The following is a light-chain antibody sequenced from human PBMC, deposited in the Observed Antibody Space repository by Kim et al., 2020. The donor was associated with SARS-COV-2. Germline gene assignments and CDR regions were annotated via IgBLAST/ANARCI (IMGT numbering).Light chain of an antibody. CDR1: QSVTAPY. J-gene: IGKJ1*01. Sequence: SPGERAPLSCRARQSVTAPYLAWYQQKPGQAPRLVIYATSTRATGIPDRFSGSGSGTDFALTVSRLEPEDFAVYYCQHYGTSWWTFGPGTKVDIK. CDR3: QHYGTSWWT. CDR2: ATS. V-gene: IGKV3-20*01.